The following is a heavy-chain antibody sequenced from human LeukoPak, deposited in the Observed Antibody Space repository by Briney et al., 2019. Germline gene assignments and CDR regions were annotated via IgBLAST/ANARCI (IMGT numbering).Heavy chain of an antibody. V-gene: IGHV1-8*01. J-gene: IGHJ4*02. Sequence: ASVRVSCKASGYTFTGYDINWVRQATGQGLEWMGWMNPNTGDTGYAQKFQGRVTMTRNSSIDTAYMELSGLRSEDTAVYYCTRGSLSGSSRDYWGQGTLLTVSS. CDR1: GYTFTGYD. CDR2: MNPNTGDT. CDR3: TRGSLSGSSRDY. D-gene: IGHD1-26*01.